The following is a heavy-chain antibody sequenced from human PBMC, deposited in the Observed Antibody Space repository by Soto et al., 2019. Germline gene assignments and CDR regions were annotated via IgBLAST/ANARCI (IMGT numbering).Heavy chain of an antibody. J-gene: IGHJ5*02. CDR3: ASGSENDYSTAQTFDP. Sequence: QLQLQESGPGLVKPSETLSLTCNVSGGSISSSRYYWGWIRQSPGKGLEWIGSIYYSGSTLYNPSLETRVTIPVETPNTPFSLSLTSVTPADTAVYYRASGSENDYSTAQTFDPWGQGTLVSVTS. CDR1: GGSISSSRYY. CDR2: IYYSGST. D-gene: IGHD3-16*01. V-gene: IGHV4-39*02.